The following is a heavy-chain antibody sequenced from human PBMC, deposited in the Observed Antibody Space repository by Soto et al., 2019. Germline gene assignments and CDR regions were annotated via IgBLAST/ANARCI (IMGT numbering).Heavy chain of an antibody. CDR1: GYTFTSYG. J-gene: IGHJ5*02. D-gene: IGHD3-9*01. V-gene: IGHV1-18*01. CDR2: ISAYNGNT. CDR3: ARGLSLLRDLDWLQGWFDP. Sequence: QVQLVQSGAEVKKPGASVKVSCKASGYTFTSYGIRWVRQAPGQGLEWMGWISAYNGNTNYAQKLQGRVTMTTDTSTSPAYMELRSLRSDDTAVYYCARGLSLLRDLDWLQGWFDPWGQGTLGTVSS.